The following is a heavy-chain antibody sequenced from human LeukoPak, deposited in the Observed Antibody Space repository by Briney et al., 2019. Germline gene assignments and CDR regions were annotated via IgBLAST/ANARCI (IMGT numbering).Heavy chain of an antibody. J-gene: IGHJ4*02. CDR2: ISGSGGST. D-gene: IGHD1-26*01. Sequence: PGGSLRLSCAASGFTFSSYAMSWVRQAPGKGLEWVSAISGSGGSTYYADSVKGRFTISRDNAKNSLYLQMNSLRAEDTAVYYCASESIGGSKFEYWGQGTLVTVSS. CDR3: ASESIGGSKFEY. V-gene: IGHV3-23*01. CDR1: GFTFSSYA.